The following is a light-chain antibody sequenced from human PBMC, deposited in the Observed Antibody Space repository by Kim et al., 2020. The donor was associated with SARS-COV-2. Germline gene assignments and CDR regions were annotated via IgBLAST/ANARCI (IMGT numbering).Light chain of an antibody. Sequence: VTPGQTASITCSGDKLGDKYACWYQQKPGQSPVLVIYQDSKRPSGIPERFSGSNSGNTATLTISGTQAMDEADYYCQAWDSSTAVVFGGGTQLTVL. CDR2: QDS. V-gene: IGLV3-1*01. J-gene: IGLJ2*01. CDR3: QAWDSSTAVV. CDR1: KLGDKY.